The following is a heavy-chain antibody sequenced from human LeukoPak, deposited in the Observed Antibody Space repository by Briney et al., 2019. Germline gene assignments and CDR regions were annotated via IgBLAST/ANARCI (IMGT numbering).Heavy chain of an antibody. CDR2: IYYSGST. Sequence: PSETLSLTXTVSGGSISSYYWSWIRQPPGKGLEWIGYIYYSGSTNYNPSLKSRVTISVDTSKNQFSLKLSSVTAADTAVYYCARDLENSVVVTAIGYWGQGTLVTVSS. CDR1: GGSISSYY. J-gene: IGHJ4*02. CDR3: ARDLENSVVVTAIGY. D-gene: IGHD2-21*02. V-gene: IGHV4-59*01.